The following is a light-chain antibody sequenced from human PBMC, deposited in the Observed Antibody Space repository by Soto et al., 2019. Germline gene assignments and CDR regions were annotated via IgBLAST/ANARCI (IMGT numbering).Light chain of an antibody. V-gene: IGKV3-15*01. CDR3: QQYNNWPSGT. CDR1: QGVSSN. CDR2: GAS. J-gene: IGKJ1*01. Sequence: EIVMTQSPATLSVSPGERATLSCRASQGVSSNLAWYQQKPGQAPRLLIYGASTRATGIPARFSGSGSGTEFTLTISSLQSEDFAVYYCQQYNNWPSGTFGQGTKVDIK.